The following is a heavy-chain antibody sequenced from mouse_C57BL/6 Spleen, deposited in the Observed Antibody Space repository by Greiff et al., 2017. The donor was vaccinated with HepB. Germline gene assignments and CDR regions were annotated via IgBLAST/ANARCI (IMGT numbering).Heavy chain of an antibody. D-gene: IGHD1-1*01. Sequence: EVKLMESGGGLVKPGGSLKLSCAASGFTFSSYTMSWVRQTPEKRLEWVATISGGGGNTYYPDSVKGRFTISRDNAKNTLYLQMSSLRSEDTALYYCARKGGSNAMDYWGQGTSVTVSS. V-gene: IGHV5-9*01. J-gene: IGHJ4*01. CDR3: ARKGGSNAMDY. CDR2: ISGGGGNT. CDR1: GFTFSSYT.